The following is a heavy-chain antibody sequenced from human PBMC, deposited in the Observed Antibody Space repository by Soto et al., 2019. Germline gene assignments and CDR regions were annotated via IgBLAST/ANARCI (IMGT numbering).Heavy chain of an antibody. V-gene: IGHV1-3*05. CDR2: INPGNANT. CDR3: ARVDGTY. Sequence: QVQLVQSGAEEKKPGASVKVSCTASGYTFSSYAIHWVRQAPGQGLEWMGWINPGNANTKNSQTFQGRVTITSDTSASTAYMELSSLTSEDTAVYYCARVDGTYWGQGTLVTVYS. CDR1: GYTFSSYA. D-gene: IGHD1-26*01. J-gene: IGHJ4*02.